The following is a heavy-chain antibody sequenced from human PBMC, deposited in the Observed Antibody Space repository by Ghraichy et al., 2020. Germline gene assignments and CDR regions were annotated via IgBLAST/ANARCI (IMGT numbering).Heavy chain of an antibody. Sequence: GGSLRLSCAASGFTFSSYAMSWVRQAPGKGLEWVSAISGSGGSTYYADSVKGRFTISRDNSKNTLYLQMNSLRAEDTAVYYCADQRYYYDSSGTNRPDYWGQGTLVTVSS. D-gene: IGHD3-22*01. CDR2: ISGSGGST. CDR1: GFTFSSYA. CDR3: ADQRYYYDSSGTNRPDY. J-gene: IGHJ4*02. V-gene: IGHV3-23*01.